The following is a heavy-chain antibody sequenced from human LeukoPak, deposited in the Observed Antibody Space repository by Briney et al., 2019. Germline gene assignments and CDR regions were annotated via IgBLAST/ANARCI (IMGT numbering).Heavy chain of an antibody. CDR2: INPNSGGT. V-gene: IGHV1-2*06. CDR3: ARGIVVVTASHFAY. Sequence: ASVTVSCKASGYTFTGYYMHWVRQAPGQGLEWMGRINPNSGGTNYAQKFQGRVTMTRDTSISTAYMELSRLRSDDTAVYYCARGIVVVTASHFAYWGQGTLVTVSS. J-gene: IGHJ4*02. CDR1: GYTFTGYY. D-gene: IGHD2-21*02.